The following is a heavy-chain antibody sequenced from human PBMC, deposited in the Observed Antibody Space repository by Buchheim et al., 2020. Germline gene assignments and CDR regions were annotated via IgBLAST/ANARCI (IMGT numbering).Heavy chain of an antibody. D-gene: IGHD2-2*01. J-gene: IGHJ4*02. CDR2: IYHSGST. CDR1: GDSISSNYW. CDR3: ATILGGCSSTSCYLLH. V-gene: IGHV4-4*02. Sequence: QVQLQGSGPGLVKPSETLSLTCAVSGDSISSNYWWTWVRQPPGKGLEWIGEIYHSGSTNYNPSLKSRVTISVDKSKNQFSLNLSSVTAADTAVYYCATILGGCSSTSCYLLHWGQGTL.